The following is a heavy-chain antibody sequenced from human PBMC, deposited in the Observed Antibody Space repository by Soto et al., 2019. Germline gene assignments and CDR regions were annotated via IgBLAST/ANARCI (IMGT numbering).Heavy chain of an antibody. CDR1: GYTFTSYY. CDR2: INPSGGST. CDR3: ARSIAAAGPTPKFDW. J-gene: IGHJ4*02. V-gene: IGHV1-46*01. Sequence: ASVKVSRKASGYTFTSYYMHWVRQAPGQGLEWMGIINPSGGSTSYAQKFQGRVTMTRDTSTSTVYMELSSLRSGDKAVYYCARSIAAAGPTPKFDWWGQGTLVTVSS. D-gene: IGHD6-13*01.